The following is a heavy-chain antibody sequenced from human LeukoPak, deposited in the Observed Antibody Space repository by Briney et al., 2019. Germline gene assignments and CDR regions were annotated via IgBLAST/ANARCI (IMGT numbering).Heavy chain of an antibody. D-gene: IGHD1-26*01. J-gene: IGHJ4*02. CDR1: GFTFSSYG. Sequence: QPGGSLRLSCAASGFTFSSYGMHWVRQAPRKGLERVAFIRYDGSNKYYADSVKGRFTISRDNSKNTLYLQMNSLRAEDTAVYYCAKDPQKWESYFDYWGQGTLVTVSS. CDR2: IRYDGSNK. CDR3: AKDPQKWESYFDY. V-gene: IGHV3-30*02.